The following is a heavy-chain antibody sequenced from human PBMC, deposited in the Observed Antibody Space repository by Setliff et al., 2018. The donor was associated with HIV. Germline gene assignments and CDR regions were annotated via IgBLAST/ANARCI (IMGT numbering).Heavy chain of an antibody. CDR1: GVSISSSRYY. D-gene: IGHD3-10*01. CDR3: LSLLISYFSGTDS. CDR2: LYGAGTT. J-gene: IGHJ4*02. V-gene: IGHV4-39*07. Sequence: KPSETLSLTCDVSGVSISSSRYYWAWMRQPPGKGLEWIGTLYGAGTTYYNPSFESRVSISVDTSKNQLSLNLTSMTAADTAKYYCLSLLISYFSGTDSWGQGTLVTVSS.